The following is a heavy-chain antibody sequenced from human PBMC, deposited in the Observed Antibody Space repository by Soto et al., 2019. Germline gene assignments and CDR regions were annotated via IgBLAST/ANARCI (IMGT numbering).Heavy chain of an antibody. CDR3: ASRPDWGAGKS. J-gene: IGHJ4*02. CDR2: IYYSGST. D-gene: IGHD3-10*01. V-gene: IGHV4-39*01. Sequence: QLQLQESGPGLVKPSETLSLTCTVSGGSISSSSYYWGWIRQPPGKGLEWIGSIYYSGSTYYNPSRTSRVTISVDTSKNQFSLKLTSVTAADTAVYYSASRPDWGAGKSWGQGTLVTVSS. CDR1: GGSISSSSYY.